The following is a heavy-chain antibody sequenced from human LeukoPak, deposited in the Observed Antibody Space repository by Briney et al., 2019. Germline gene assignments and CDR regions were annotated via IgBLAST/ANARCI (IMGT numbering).Heavy chain of an antibody. D-gene: IGHD3-9*01. V-gene: IGHV4-39*01. Sequence: PSETLSLTCTVSGGSISSSSCYWGWIRQPPGKGLEWIGSIYYSGSTYYNPSLKSRVTISVDTSKNQFSLKLSSVTAADTAVYYCAGTVLRYFDWLSNYYYGMDVWGQGTTVTVSS. J-gene: IGHJ6*02. CDR2: IYYSGST. CDR3: AGTVLRYFDWLSNYYYGMDV. CDR1: GGSISSSSCY.